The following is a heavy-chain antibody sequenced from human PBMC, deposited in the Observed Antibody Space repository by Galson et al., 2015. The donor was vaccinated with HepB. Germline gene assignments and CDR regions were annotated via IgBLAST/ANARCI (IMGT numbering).Heavy chain of an antibody. D-gene: IGHD6-13*01. CDR2: IYSGGST. J-gene: IGHJ6*02. CDR1: GFTVSSNY. CDR3: ARDRTIAAADHYYYYGMDV. V-gene: IGHV3-53*04. Sequence: SLRLSCAASGFTVSSNYMSWVRQAPGKGLEWVSVIYSGGSTYYADSVKGRFTISRHNSKNTLYLQMNSLRAEDTAVYYCARDRTIAAADHYYYYGMDVWGQGTTVTVSS.